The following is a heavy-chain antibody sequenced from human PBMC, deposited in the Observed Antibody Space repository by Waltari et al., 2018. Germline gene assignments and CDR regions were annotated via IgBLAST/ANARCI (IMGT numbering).Heavy chain of an antibody. CDR1: GFTVSSNY. Sequence: EVQLVESGGGLVQPGGSLRLSCAASGFTVSSNYMSWVRQAPGKGREWVSVIYSGGSTYYAYSGKGRFAISSDNSKNTQYLQMNSLRAEDTAVDYCARVEGHGHFGYWGQGTLVTVSS. V-gene: IGHV3-66*01. D-gene: IGHD3-3*01. J-gene: IGHJ4*02. CDR3: ARVEGHGHFGY. CDR2: IYSGGST.